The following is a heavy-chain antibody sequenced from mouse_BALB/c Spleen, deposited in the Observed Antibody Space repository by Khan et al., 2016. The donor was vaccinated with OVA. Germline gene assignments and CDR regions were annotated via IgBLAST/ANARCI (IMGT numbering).Heavy chain of an antibody. D-gene: IGHD1-3*01. CDR3: ARGSGNSRFAY. V-gene: IGHV1S137*01. CDR1: GYTFTDYA. Sequence: QVQLKQSGAELVRPGVSVKISCKGSGYTFTDYAMHWVKQSHAKSLEWIGVISTYYGDADYNQKFKGKATMTVAKSSSTAYMELARLTSEDSASYYCARGSGNSRFAYWGQGTLVTVSA. CDR2: ISTYYGDA. J-gene: IGHJ3*01.